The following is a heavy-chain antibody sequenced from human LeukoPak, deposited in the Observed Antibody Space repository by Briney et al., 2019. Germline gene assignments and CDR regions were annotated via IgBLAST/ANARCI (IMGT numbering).Heavy chain of an antibody. CDR1: GFTFSSYG. V-gene: IGHV3-30*02. CDR3: AKALTGTTPFDY. CDR2: IRYDGSNK. J-gene: IGHJ4*02. D-gene: IGHD1-20*01. Sequence: GGSLRLSCAASGFTFSSYGMHWVRQAPGKGLEWVAFIRYDGSNKYYADSVKGRFTISRDNSKNTLFLQMNSLRAEDTAVYYCAKALTGTTPFDYWGQGTLVTVSS.